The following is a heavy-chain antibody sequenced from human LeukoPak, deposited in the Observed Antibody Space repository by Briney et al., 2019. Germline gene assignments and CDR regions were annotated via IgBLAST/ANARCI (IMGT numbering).Heavy chain of an antibody. CDR3: AKDQSSGYCFDY. Sequence: GGSLRLSCAASGFTFSGHAMSWVRQAPGKGLEWVSAISGSGGSTYYADSVKGRFTISRDNSKNTLYLQMNSLRAEDTAVYYCAKDQSSGYCFDYWGQGTLVTVSS. CDR1: GFTFSGHA. CDR2: ISGSGGST. D-gene: IGHD5-12*01. V-gene: IGHV3-23*01. J-gene: IGHJ4*02.